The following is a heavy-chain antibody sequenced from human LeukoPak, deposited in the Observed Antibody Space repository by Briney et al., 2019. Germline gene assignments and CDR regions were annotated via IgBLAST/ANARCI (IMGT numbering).Heavy chain of an antibody. V-gene: IGHV3-33*01. Sequence: GGSLRLSCAASGFTFNNYGMHWVRQAPGRGLEWVALLWYDGTNENYADSVKGRFTISRDNSKNTLYLQMNSLRAEDTAVYYCARSYYYDSSHTVDYWGQGTLVTVSS. J-gene: IGHJ4*02. CDR1: GFTFNNYG. D-gene: IGHD3-22*01. CDR3: ARSYYYDSSHTVDY. CDR2: LWYDGTNE.